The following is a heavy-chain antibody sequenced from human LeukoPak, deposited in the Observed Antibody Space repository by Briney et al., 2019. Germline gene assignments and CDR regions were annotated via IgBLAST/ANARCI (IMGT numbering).Heavy chain of an antibody. V-gene: IGHV1-69*08. Sequence: SVKVSCKASGGSFSGYTITWVRQAPGQGLEWMGRIIPIFGTANYAQEFQGRVTITADIPSNTAYMEVNSLTSGDTAVYFCAKQGGARQDYYMDVWGNGTTVTVSS. CDR1: GGSFSGYT. CDR2: IIPIFGTA. D-gene: IGHD1-26*01. J-gene: IGHJ6*03. CDR3: AKQGGARQDYYMDV.